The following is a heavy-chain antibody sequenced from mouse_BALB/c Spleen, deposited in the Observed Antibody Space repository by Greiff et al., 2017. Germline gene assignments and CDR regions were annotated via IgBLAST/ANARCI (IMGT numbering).Heavy chain of an antibody. J-gene: IGHJ3*01. V-gene: IGHV5-17*02. CDR3: ARGGSSGYVFAY. Sequence: DVKLVESGGGLVQPGGSRKLSCAASGFTFSSFGMHWVRQAPEKGLEWVAYISSGSSTIYYADTVKGRFTISRDNPKNTLFLQMTSLRSEDTAMYYCARGGSSGYVFAYWGQGTLVTVSA. CDR1: GFTFSSFG. CDR2: ISSGSSTI. D-gene: IGHD3-1*01.